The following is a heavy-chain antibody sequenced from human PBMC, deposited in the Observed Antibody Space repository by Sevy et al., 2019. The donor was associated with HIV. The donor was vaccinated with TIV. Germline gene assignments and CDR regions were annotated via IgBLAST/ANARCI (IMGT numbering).Heavy chain of an antibody. J-gene: IGHJ3*02. D-gene: IGHD6-19*01. CDR1: GFTFSSYA. Sequence: GGSLRLSCAASGFTFSSYAMSWVRQAPGKGLEWVSAISGSGGSTYYADSVKGRFTISRDNSKNTLYLQMNSLRAEDTAVYYCAKDQEGYSSGWYGAFDIWGQGTMVTVSS. CDR2: ISGSGGST. V-gene: IGHV3-23*01. CDR3: AKDQEGYSSGWYGAFDI.